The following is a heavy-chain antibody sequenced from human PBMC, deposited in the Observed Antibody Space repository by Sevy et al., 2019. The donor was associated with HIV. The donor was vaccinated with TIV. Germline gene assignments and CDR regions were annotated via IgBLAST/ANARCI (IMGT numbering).Heavy chain of an antibody. J-gene: IGHJ4*02. Sequence: GGSLRLSCAVSGFTSSNYWMCWVRQTPEKGLEWVANIKPDGSESYYVNSVKGRFTISRDNANNSLYLQMNSLRAEDTAVYYCARITEGATAFYWGRGTLVTVSS. CDR1: GFTSSNYW. CDR3: ARITEGATAFY. D-gene: IGHD5-18*01. CDR2: IKPDGSES. V-gene: IGHV3-7*01.